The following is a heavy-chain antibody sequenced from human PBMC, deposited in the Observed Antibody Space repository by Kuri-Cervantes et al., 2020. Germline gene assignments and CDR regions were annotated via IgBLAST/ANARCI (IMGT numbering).Heavy chain of an antibody. CDR1: GYTFTSYA. J-gene: IGHJ6*02. D-gene: IGHD5-12*01. Sequence: ASVKVSCKASGYTFTSYAMHWVRQAPGQRLEWMGWINAGNGNTKYSQKFQGRVTITRDTSASTAYMELSRLRSEDTAVYYCAKAARGYDAYYYGMDVCGQGTTGTVS. CDR2: INAGNGNT. V-gene: IGHV1-3*01. CDR3: AKAARGYDAYYYGMDV.